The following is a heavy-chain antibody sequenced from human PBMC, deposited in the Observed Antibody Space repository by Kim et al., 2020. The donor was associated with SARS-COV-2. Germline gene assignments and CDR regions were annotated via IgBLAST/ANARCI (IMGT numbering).Heavy chain of an antibody. J-gene: IGHJ6*02. CDR1: GGTFSSYA. V-gene: IGHV1-69*04. Sequence: SVKVSCKASGGTFSSYAISWVRQAPGQGLEWMGRIIPILGIANYAQKFQGRVTVTADKSTSTAYMELSSLRSEDTAGYYCARAGGYDSSGYYGPYYYYGMDVWGQGTTVTVSS. D-gene: IGHD3-22*01. CDR2: IIPILGIA. CDR3: ARAGGYDSSGYYGPYYYYGMDV.